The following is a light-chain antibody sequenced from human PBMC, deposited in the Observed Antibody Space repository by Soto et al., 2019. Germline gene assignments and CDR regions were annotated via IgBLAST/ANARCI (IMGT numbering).Light chain of an antibody. CDR3: KQRANWPLT. V-gene: IGKV3-11*01. Sequence: EIVLTQSPATLSLSPGERATLSCRASQSVSSYLVWYQQKPGQAPRLLISDASNRATGIPARFSGSGSGADFTLTISSLEPEDFAFYYCKQRANWPLTFGGGTKVEIK. CDR2: DAS. CDR1: QSVSSY. J-gene: IGKJ4*01.